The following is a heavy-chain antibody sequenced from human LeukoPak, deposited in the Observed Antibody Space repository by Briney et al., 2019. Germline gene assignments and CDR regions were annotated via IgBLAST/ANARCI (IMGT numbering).Heavy chain of an antibody. CDR3: ARFGGRYCSGGSCYSGALFDY. CDR2: ISYDGSNK. J-gene: IGHJ4*02. Sequence: GRSLSLSCAASGFSLSSYAMHWVRQAPGKGLEWVAVISYDGSNKYYADSVKGRFTISRDNSKNTLYLQMNSLRAEDTAVYYCARFGGRYCSGGSCYSGALFDYWGQGTLVTVSS. D-gene: IGHD2-15*01. V-gene: IGHV3-30-3*01. CDR1: GFSLSSYA.